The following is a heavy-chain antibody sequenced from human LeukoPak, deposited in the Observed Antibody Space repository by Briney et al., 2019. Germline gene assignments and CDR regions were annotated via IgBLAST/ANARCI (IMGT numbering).Heavy chain of an antibody. D-gene: IGHD5-18*01. J-gene: IGHJ4*02. V-gene: IGHV3-7*01. CDR2: IKGDGSAQ. Sequence: GGSLRLSCAASGFSFSSYWMTWVRQAPGKGLEWVANIKGDGSAQFYVDSVKGRFAISRDNARNSLYLHMNSLGDEDTAVYYCATSVDTAAGPYWGQGTLVTVSS. CDR3: ATSVDTAAGPY. CDR1: GFSFSSYW.